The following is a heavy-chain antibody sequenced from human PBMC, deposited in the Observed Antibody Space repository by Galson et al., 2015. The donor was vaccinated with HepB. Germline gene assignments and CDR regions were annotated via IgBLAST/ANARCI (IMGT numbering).Heavy chain of an antibody. V-gene: IGHV3-7*01. CDR2: MKEDGSVK. CDR3: VRESYI. D-gene: IGHD3-10*01. Sequence: CAASGFTFSDKSLSWVRQAPGKGLEWVAKMKEDGSVKYYVDSVRGRFTISTDNAENSLHLQMNSLRVEDSAVYYRVRESYIWGQGALVTVSS. J-gene: IGHJ4*02. CDR1: GFTFSDKS.